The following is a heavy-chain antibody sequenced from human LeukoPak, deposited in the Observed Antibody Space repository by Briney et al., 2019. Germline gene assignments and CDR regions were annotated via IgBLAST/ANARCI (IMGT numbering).Heavy chain of an antibody. V-gene: IGHV3-23*01. Sequence: GGSLRLSCAASGFTFSSYAMSWVRPAPGKGLEWVSAISGSGGSTYYADSVKGRFTISRDNSKNTLYLQMNSLRAEDTAVYYCAKDLGYSYGFPIDYWGQGTLVTVSS. J-gene: IGHJ4*02. CDR3: AKDLGYSYGFPIDY. CDR1: GFTFSSYA. D-gene: IGHD5-18*01. CDR2: ISGSGGST.